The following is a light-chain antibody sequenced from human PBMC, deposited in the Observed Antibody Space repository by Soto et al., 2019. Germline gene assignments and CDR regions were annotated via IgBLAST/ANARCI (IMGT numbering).Light chain of an antibody. CDR2: DVR. CDR1: SSDVGSYNL. Sequence: QSVLTQPASVSGSPGQSITISCTGTSSDVGSYNLVSWYQQHPGKAPKLMIYDVRNRPSGISNRFSGSKSGNTASLTISGLQAEEEADYYCSPYTTSSTLCVFGTGTKVTVL. J-gene: IGLJ1*01. V-gene: IGLV2-14*02. CDR3: SPYTTSSTLCV.